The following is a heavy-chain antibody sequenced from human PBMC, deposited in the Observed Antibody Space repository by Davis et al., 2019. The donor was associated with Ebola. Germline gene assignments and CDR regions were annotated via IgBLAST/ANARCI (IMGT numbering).Heavy chain of an antibody. CDR3: ARGYYYDSNGYYDRYYFDY. CDR2: IYYSGST. V-gene: IGHV4-39*01. Sequence: MPSETLSLTCTVSGGSISSSSYYWGWIRQPPEKGLEWIGSIYYSGSTYYNPSLKSRVTISVDTSKNQFSLKLSSVTAADTAVYYCARGYYYDSNGYYDRYYFDYWGQGTLVTVSS. CDR1: GGSISSSSYY. J-gene: IGHJ4*02. D-gene: IGHD3-22*01.